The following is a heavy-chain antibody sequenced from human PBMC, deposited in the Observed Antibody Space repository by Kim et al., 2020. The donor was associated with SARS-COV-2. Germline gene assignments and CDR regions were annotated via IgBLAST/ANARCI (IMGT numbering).Heavy chain of an antibody. D-gene: IGHD4-17*01. CDR3: TPQARTVTTYTY. J-gene: IGHJ4*02. V-gene: IGHV3-15*01. Sequence: GGSLRLSCAASGFTFSNAWMSWVRQAPGKGLEWVGRIKSKTDGGTTDYAAPVKGRFTISRDDSKNTLYLQMNSLKTEDTAVYYCTPQARTVTTYTYWGQGTLVTVSS. CDR2: IKSKTDGGTT. CDR1: GFTFSNAW.